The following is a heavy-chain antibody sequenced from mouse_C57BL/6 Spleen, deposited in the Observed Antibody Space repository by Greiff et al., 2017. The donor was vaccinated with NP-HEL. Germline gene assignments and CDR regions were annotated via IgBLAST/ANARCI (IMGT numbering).Heavy chain of an antibody. CDR1: GYAFSSSW. D-gene: IGHD2-5*01. Sequence: QVTLKVSGPELVKPGASVKISCKASGYAFSSSWMNWVKQRPGKGLEWIGRIYPGDGDTNYNGKFKGKATLTADKSSSTAYMQLSSLTSEDSAVYFCATYYSNYGGYFDVWGTGTTVTVSS. CDR3: ATYYSNYGGYFDV. CDR2: IYPGDGDT. V-gene: IGHV1-82*01. J-gene: IGHJ1*03.